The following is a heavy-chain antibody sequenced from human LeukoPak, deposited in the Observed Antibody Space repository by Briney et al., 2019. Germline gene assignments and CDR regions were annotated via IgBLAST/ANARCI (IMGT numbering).Heavy chain of an antibody. CDR2: IKSKTDGGTT. Sequence: PGGSLRLSCAASGFTFSNAWMSWVRQAPGKGLEWVGRIKSKTDGGTTDYAAPVKGRFTISRDNSKNTLYLQMNSLRAEDTAVYYCARDPIHYYDSSGYRDYWGQGTLVTVSP. CDR1: GFTFSNAW. V-gene: IGHV3-15*01. CDR3: ARDPIHYYDSSGYRDY. D-gene: IGHD3-22*01. J-gene: IGHJ4*02.